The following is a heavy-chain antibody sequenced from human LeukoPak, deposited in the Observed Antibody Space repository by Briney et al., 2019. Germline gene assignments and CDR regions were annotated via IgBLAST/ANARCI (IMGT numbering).Heavy chain of an antibody. CDR1: GGSFSGYY. J-gene: IGHJ4*02. D-gene: IGHD2-15*01. CDR3: ARAKLTPLASVDY. V-gene: IGHV4-34*01. CDR2: INHSGST. Sequence: SETLSLTCAVYGGSFSGYYWSWIRQPPGKGLEWIGEINHSGSTNYNPSLKSRVTVSVDTSKNQFSLKLSSVTAADTAVYYCARAKLTPLASVDYWGQGTLVTVSS.